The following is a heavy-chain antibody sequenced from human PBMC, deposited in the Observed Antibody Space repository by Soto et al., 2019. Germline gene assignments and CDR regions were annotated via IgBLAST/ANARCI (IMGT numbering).Heavy chain of an antibody. CDR3: ARPSPGSGYYYGPYYYYYGMDV. CDR1: GGTFSSYA. D-gene: IGHD3-22*01. Sequence: ASVKVSCKASGGTFSSYAISWVRQAPGQGLEWMGGIIPIFGTANYAQKFQGRVTITADESTSTAYMELSSLRSEDTAVYYCARPSPGSGYYYGPYYYYYGMDVWGQGTTVTVSS. CDR2: IIPIFGTA. V-gene: IGHV1-69*13. J-gene: IGHJ6*02.